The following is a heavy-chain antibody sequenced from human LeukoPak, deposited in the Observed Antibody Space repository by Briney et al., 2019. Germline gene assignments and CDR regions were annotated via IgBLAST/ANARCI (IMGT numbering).Heavy chain of an antibody. Sequence: GASVKVSCKTSGYSFTDYYMHWVRQAPGQGLEWMGWINPNSGGTSSAQKSQGRVTMTRDTSITTVYMEVNWLTSDDTAIYYCARADRLHGGPYLIGPWGQGTLVTVSS. CDR3: ARADRLHGGPYLIGP. J-gene: IGHJ5*02. D-gene: IGHD2-21*01. CDR1: GYSFTDYY. CDR2: INPNSGGT. V-gene: IGHV1-2*02.